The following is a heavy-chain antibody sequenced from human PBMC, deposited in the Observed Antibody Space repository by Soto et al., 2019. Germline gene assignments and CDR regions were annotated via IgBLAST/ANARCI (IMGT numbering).Heavy chain of an antibody. D-gene: IGHD3-22*01. CDR1: GYSFNNYL. CDR2: ISADNGNT. Sequence: QVKLVQSGAGVKKPGASVMVSCQASGYSFNNYLISWVRQAPGQGPEWVGWISADNGNTNYGQKFLGRVTMTTDTSTSTAYMDLRSLRSDDTAVYYCARVYYDSSGFYHEDHWGQGTLVTVSS. J-gene: IGHJ1*01. CDR3: ARVYYDSSGFYHEDH. V-gene: IGHV1-18*01.